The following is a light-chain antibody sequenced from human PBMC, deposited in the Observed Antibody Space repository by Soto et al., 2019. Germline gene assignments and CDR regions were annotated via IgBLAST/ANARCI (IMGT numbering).Light chain of an antibody. Sequence: EIVLTQSPGTLSLSPGERATLSCRASQSVSSSYLAWYQQKPGQAPRLLIYGASSRATGIPDRFSGSGSGTDFTLTISRLEPEDFAVYYCQQYGSSPRSMYTFGQGNKLEIK. CDR1: QSVSSSY. CDR3: QQYGSSPRSMYT. V-gene: IGKV3-20*01. J-gene: IGKJ2*01. CDR2: GAS.